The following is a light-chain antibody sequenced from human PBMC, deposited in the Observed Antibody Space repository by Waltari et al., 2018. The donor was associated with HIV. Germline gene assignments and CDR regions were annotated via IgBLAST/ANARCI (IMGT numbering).Light chain of an antibody. V-gene: IGKV3-20*01. Sequence: EIVLTQSPGTLSLSHGERATLSCRASQSVTSSFLSWYQQKPGQAPRLLIYGASSRATGIPDRFSGGGSGTDFTLTISRLEPEDFAVYYCQQYGSSPLTFGGGTKVDIK. J-gene: IGKJ4*01. CDR2: GAS. CDR3: QQYGSSPLT. CDR1: QSVTSSF.